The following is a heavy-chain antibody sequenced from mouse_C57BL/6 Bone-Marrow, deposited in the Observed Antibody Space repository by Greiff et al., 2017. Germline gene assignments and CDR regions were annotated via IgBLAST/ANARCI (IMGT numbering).Heavy chain of an antibody. CDR2: IHPNSGST. CDR1: GYTFTSYW. Sequence: VQLQQPGAELVKPGASVKLSCKASGYTFTSYWMHWVKQRPGQGLEWIGMIHPNSGSTNYNEKFKSKATLTVDKSSSTAYMQLSSLTSEDSEVYYCARRGGSSYGWYFDVWGTGTTVTVSS. CDR3: ARRGGSSYGWYFDV. V-gene: IGHV1-64*01. D-gene: IGHD1-1*01. J-gene: IGHJ1*03.